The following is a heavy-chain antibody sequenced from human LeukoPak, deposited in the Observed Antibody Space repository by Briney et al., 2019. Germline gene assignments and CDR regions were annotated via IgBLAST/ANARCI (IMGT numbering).Heavy chain of an antibody. J-gene: IGHJ1*01. Sequence: RSLRLSCAASGFTFSTYWMHWVRQAPGKGLVWVSRIKSDGSTNYADSVKGRFTITRDNAKDTVSLQMNSLRPEDTGVYYCARAPSEIGGYYPEYFRHWGQGTLVTVSS. CDR3: ARAPSEIGGYYPEYFRH. D-gene: IGHD3-22*01. V-gene: IGHV3-74*01. CDR2: IKSDGST. CDR1: GFTFSTYW.